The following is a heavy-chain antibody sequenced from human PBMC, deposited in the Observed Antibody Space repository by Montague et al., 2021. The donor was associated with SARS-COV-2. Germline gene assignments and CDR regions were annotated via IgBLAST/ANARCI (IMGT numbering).Heavy chain of an antibody. CDR1: GLSRTTNGLG. J-gene: IGHJ4*02. V-gene: IGHV2-5*02. Sequence: PALVKPTQTLTLTCTVSGLSRTTNGLGVGWIRQPPGEARAWLALLYWDDEKRYSPSLKTRLTITKDTSRNQVVLTMTDVDPGDTGTYFCARYTSRMYGSFGYWGQGALVSVSS. CDR2: LYWDDEK. CDR3: ARYTSRMYGSFGY. D-gene: IGHD3-16*02.